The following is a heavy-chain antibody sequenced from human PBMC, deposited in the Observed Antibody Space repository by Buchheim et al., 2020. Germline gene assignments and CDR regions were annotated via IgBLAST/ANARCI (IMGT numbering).Heavy chain of an antibody. D-gene: IGHD3-3*01. CDR2: ISYDGSNK. J-gene: IGHJ5*02. CDR1: GFTFSSYG. V-gene: IGHV3-30*18. CDR3: AKDVAYYDFWSGSYNWFDP. Sequence: QVQLVESGGGVVQPGRSLRLSCAASGFTFSSYGMHWVRQAPGKGLEWVAVISYDGSNKYYADSVKGRFTISRDNSKNKLYLQMNCLRAKDTAVYYCAKDVAYYDFWSGSYNWFDPWGQGTL.